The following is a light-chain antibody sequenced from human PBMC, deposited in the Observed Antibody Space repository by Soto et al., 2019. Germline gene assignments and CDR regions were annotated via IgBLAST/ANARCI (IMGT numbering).Light chain of an antibody. CDR3: QQYNNWPRS. V-gene: IGKV3-15*01. CDR2: GAS. CDR1: QSVSSN. J-gene: IGKJ3*01. Sequence: EIVMTQSPATLSVSPGERATLSCRASQSVSSNVAWYQQKPGQAPRLLMYGASNRATGIPARFSGSGSGTEFTLTISSLQSEDFAVYYGQQYNNWPRSFGPGTKVDIK.